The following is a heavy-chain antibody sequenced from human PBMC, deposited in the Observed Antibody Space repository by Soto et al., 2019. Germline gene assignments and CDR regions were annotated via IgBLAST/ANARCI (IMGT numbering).Heavy chain of an antibody. CDR3: ARVFRDYGERTFDY. D-gene: IGHD4-17*01. CDR2: IYYSGST. J-gene: IGHJ4*02. V-gene: IGHV4-30-4*01. CDR1: GGSIISGDYY. Sequence: SETLSHTCTVSGGSIISGDYYWSWIRKPPGKGLEWIGYIYYSGSTYYNPSLKSRVTISVDTSKNQFSLKLSSVTAADTAVYYCARVFRDYGERTFDYWGQGTLVTSPQ.